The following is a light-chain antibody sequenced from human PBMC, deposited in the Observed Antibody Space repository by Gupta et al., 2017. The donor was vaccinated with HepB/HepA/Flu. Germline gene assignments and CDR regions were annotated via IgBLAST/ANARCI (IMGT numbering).Light chain of an antibody. J-gene: IGKJ1*01. CDR2: GAS. Sequence: EIVLRQSPGTLSLSPGERATLSCRASQSVSSNYLGWYQQKPGQAPRLVISGASNRATGIPDRFSGSGSGTDFTLTISRLEPEDFAVYYCHQYGSSPWTFGQGTKVEIK. CDR3: HQYGSSPWT. CDR1: QSVSSNY. V-gene: IGKV3-20*01.